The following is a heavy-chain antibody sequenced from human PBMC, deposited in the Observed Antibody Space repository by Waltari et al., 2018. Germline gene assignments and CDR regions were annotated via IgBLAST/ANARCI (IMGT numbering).Heavy chain of an antibody. CDR1: GGPFVTYA. V-gene: IGHV1-69*12. CDR3: AKRLLGGPFDV. Sequence: QVHLVQSGAEVRKPGSSVRVSCEASGGPFVTYAITWVRQAPGQGLEWMAGIIPIFGTPNYAQKFQGRVNVAADESTSTAYMELSSLRSDDTAIYYCAKRLLGGPFDVWGQGTVVTVSS. J-gene: IGHJ3*01. CDR2: IIPIFGTP. D-gene: IGHD5-12*01.